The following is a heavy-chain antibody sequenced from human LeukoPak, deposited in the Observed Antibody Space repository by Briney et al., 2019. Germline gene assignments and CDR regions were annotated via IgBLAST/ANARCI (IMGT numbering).Heavy chain of an antibody. CDR1: GGSISSISSNN. CDR2: IHYTGST. D-gene: IGHD5-18*01. J-gene: IGHJ5*02. Sequence: SETLSHTCAVSGGSISSISSNNWAWIRQPPGKGLEFIAAIHYTGSTYYNPSFMSRVTISVDTSKNQFSLKLNSLTATDTAVYYCARLPTGYPNWFDTWGEGILVTVSS. V-gene: IGHV4-39*01. CDR3: ARLPTGYPNWFDT.